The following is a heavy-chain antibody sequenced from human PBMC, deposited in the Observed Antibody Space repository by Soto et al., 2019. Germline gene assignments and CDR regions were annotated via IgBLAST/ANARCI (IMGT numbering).Heavy chain of an antibody. J-gene: IGHJ5*02. CDR3: ARGARYGFAP. CDR1: GASISSGGYY. Sequence: SETLSLTCTVSGASISSGGYYWSWIRQHPEKGLEWIGYSYYSGSTYYNPSLKSRVSISVDTSKNQFSLKLSSVTAADTSVYYCARGARYGFAPGGQGTLVTVSS. CDR2: SYYSGST. V-gene: IGHV4-31*03. D-gene: IGHD3-16*01.